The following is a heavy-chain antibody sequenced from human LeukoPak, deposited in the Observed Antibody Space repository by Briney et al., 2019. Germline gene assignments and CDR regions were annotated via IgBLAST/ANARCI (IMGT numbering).Heavy chain of an antibody. CDR3: APEVWELQGASDN. CDR1: GLTFSSYA. J-gene: IGHJ3*02. CDR2: ISSSGDST. V-gene: IGHV3-23*01. D-gene: IGHD1-26*01. Sequence: GGSLRLSCAASGLTFSSYAMSWVRQAPGKGLEWVSGISSSGDSTFYADSVKGRFTISRDNAKNSLFLQMTSLRAEDTALYYCAPEVWELQGASDNWGQGTMVTVSS.